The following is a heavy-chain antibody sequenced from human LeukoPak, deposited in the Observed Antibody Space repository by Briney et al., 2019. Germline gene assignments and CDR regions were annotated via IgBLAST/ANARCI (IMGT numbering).Heavy chain of an antibody. CDR3: AIAYDFWSGYPAYFDY. D-gene: IGHD3-3*01. J-gene: IGHJ4*02. CDR2: IYTSGST. CDR1: GGSISSYY. V-gene: IGHV4-4*07. Sequence: SETLSLTCTVSGGSISSYYWSWIRQPAGKGLEWIGRIYTSGSTNYNPSLKSRVTMSVDTSKNQFSLKLSSVTAADTAVYYCAIAYDFWSGYPAYFDYWGQGTLVTVSS.